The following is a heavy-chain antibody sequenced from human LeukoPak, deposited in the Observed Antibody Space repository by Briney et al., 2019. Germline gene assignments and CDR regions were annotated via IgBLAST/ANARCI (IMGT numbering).Heavy chain of an antibody. CDR1: GGSISSYY. CDR3: ARDYSGIPNRFDP. D-gene: IGHD1-26*01. Sequence: PSETLSLTCTVSGGSISSYYWSWIRQPPGKGLEWIGYIYYSGSTNYNPSLKSRVTISVDTSKNQFSLKLNSVTAADTAVYYCARDYSGIPNRFDPWGQGTLVTVSS. V-gene: IGHV4-59*01. CDR2: IYYSGST. J-gene: IGHJ5*02.